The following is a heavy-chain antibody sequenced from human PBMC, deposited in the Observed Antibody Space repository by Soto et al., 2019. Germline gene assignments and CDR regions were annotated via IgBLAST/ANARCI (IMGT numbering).Heavy chain of an antibody. CDR3: ARSGGNLYYFAMDV. Sequence: QVQLVQPGAEVKKLGASLKFSCKASGYTFTGYYVHWLRQAPGQGLEWIGWIDLDSGATNNAQKFQGWFTLTRDTSISTVYLEVNSLKSDDTALYYCARSGGNLYYFAMDVWGQGTTVTVSS. V-gene: IGHV1-2*04. J-gene: IGHJ6*02. CDR2: IDLDSGAT. D-gene: IGHD4-4*01. CDR1: GYTFTGYY.